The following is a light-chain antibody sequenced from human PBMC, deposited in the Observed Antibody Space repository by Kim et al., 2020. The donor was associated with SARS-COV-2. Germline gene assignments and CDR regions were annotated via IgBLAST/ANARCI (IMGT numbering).Light chain of an antibody. Sequence: GGPAPLNSGTSDGAVTMGHYPCWCQQKPGQAPTTRIYDTGNRHPSNPARFSGSPLAGKAALTLSGAQPEDEAEDYCLLSCRGDLVVFGGGTLLTVL. CDR1: DGAVTMGHY. V-gene: IGLV7-46*01. CDR2: DTG. CDR3: LLSCRGDLVV. J-gene: IGLJ3*02.